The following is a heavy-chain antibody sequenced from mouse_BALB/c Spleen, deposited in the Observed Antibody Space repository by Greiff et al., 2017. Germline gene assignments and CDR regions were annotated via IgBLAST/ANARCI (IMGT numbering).Heavy chain of an antibody. CDR2: IRNKANGYTT. V-gene: IGHV7-3*02. Sequence: EVHLVESGGGLVQPGGSLRLSCATSGFTFTDYYMSWVRQPPGKALEWLGFIRNKANGYTTEYSASVKGRFTISRDNSQSILYLQMNTLRAEDSATYYCARDLLLAMDYWGQGTSVTVSS. J-gene: IGHJ4*01. D-gene: IGHD1-1*01. CDR1: GFTFTDYY. CDR3: ARDLLLAMDY.